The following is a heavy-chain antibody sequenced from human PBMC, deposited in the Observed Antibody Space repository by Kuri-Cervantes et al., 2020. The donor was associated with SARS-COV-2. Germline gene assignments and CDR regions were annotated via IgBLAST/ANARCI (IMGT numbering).Heavy chain of an antibody. CDR3: TSRTMDV. CDR1: GFTFSGSA. CDR2: IRSKANSYAT. V-gene: IGHV3-73*01. J-gene: IGHJ6*02. Sequence: GESLKISCAASGFTFSGSAMHWVRQASGKGLEWVGRIRSKANSYATAYAASVKGRFTISRDDSKNTAYLQMNSLKTEDPAVYYCTSRTMDVWGQGTTVTVSS.